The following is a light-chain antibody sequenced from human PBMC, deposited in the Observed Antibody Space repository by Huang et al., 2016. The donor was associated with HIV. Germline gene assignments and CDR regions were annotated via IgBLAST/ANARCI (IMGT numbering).Light chain of an antibody. CDR3: QQYNAYWT. Sequence: DIQITQSPSTLSASVGDRVTITCRASQSISTWLAWYQQKPGKAPKLLIYKASILESGVPSRFSCSGSGTELTLTISSLQPDDFATYYCQQYNAYWTFGQGTKVEVK. CDR2: KAS. CDR1: QSISTW. J-gene: IGKJ1*01. V-gene: IGKV1-5*03.